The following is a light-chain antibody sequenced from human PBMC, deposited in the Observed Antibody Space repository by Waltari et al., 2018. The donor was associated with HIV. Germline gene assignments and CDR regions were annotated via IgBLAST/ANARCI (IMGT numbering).Light chain of an antibody. J-gene: IGLJ3*02. CDR2: EVS. CDR3: SSYTSSSTRV. CDR1: SSGVGGSNY. V-gene: IGLV2-14*01. Sequence: QSALPQPASVSGSPGQSITISCTGTSSGVGGSNYSSWYQQHPGKAPKRMIYEVSNRPSGVSNRFSGSKSGNTASLTISGLQAEDEADYYCSSYTSSSTRVFGGGTNLTVL.